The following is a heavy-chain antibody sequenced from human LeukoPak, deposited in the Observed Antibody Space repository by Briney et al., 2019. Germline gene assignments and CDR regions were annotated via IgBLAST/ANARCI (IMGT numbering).Heavy chain of an antibody. J-gene: IGHJ4*02. Sequence: GGSLRLSCAASGFTFSACAMHWGRQAPGKGLEWVAVISYDGNNKYYADSVKGRFTISRDNSKNTLYLQMNSLRVEDTAMYYCASGGFYDFWSGYYTPFDYWGQGTLVTVSS. CDR2: ISYDGNNK. V-gene: IGHV3-30*01. D-gene: IGHD3-3*01. CDR3: ASGGFYDFWSGYYTPFDY. CDR1: GFTFSACA.